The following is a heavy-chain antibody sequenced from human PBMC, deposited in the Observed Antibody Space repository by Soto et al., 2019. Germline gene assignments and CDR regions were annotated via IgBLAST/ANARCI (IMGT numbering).Heavy chain of an antibody. V-gene: IGHV4-39*01. J-gene: IGHJ4*02. CDR1: GACISSSSYY. D-gene: IGHD3-10*01. CDR3: ASAHYVSGSYRPDYFDY. Sequence: QLQLQESGPGLVKPSETLSLTCTVSGACISSSSYYWGWIRQPPGKGLQWIGTGTIYYSGSTYYSPPLKSRVTISVDTSKNQFSLKLSSVTAADTAVYHCASAHYVSGSYRPDYFDYWGQGSLVTVSS. CDR2: IYYSGST.